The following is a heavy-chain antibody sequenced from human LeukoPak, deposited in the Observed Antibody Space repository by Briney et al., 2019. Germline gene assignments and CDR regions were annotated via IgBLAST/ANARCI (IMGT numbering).Heavy chain of an antibody. CDR1: GFTFSSYE. D-gene: IGHD3-10*01. J-gene: IGHJ6*02. CDR3: ARDSWTDYYGSGSPSDGMDV. V-gene: IGHV3-48*03. Sequence: PGGSLRLSCAAPGFTFSSYEMNWVRRAPGKGLEWVSYISSSGSTIYYADSVKGRFTISRDNAKNSLYLQMNSLRAEDTAVYYCARDSWTDYYGSGSPSDGMDVWGQGTTVTVSS. CDR2: ISSSGSTI.